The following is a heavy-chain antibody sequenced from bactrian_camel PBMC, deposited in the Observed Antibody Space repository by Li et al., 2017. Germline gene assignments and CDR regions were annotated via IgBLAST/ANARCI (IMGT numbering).Heavy chain of an antibody. Sequence: HVQLVESGGDSVQAGGSLRLSCAASGYTYSSYCMGWFRQPPGAQCELIAAIKEDGGTYYYELVKGRFTISRDNARNTIYLHMNNLTHEDTAMYYCAADDPPLGPTTYSDCDYWGQGTQVTVS. CDR2: IKEDGGT. D-gene: IGHD4*01. CDR1: GYTYSSYC. V-gene: IGHV3S53*01. CDR3: AADDPPLGPTTYSDCDY. J-gene: IGHJ4*01.